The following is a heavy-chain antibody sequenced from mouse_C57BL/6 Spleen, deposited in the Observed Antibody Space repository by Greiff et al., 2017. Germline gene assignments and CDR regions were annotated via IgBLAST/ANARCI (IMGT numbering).Heavy chain of an antibody. Sequence: EVKLVESEGGLVQPGSSMKLSCTASGFTFSDYYMAWVRQVPEKGLEWVANINYDGSSTYYLDPLKSRFIISRDNAKNILYLQMSSLKSEDTATYYCARDSSGYGAMDYWGQGTSVTVSS. D-gene: IGHD3-2*02. CDR1: GFTFSDYY. CDR2: INYDGSST. J-gene: IGHJ4*01. CDR3: ARDSSGYGAMDY. V-gene: IGHV5-16*01.